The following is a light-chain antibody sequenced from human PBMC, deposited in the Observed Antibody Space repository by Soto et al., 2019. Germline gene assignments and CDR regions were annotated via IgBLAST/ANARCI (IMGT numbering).Light chain of an antibody. Sequence: QSVLTQPASVSGSPGQSITISCTGTSSDVGGYNYVPWYQQHPGKAPKLMIYDVSNRPSGVSDRFSGSKSGNTASLTISGLQAEDEADYYCCSYSRITTYVFGTGTKVTVL. CDR1: SSDVGGYNY. CDR3: CSYSRITTYV. V-gene: IGLV2-14*03. CDR2: DVS. J-gene: IGLJ1*01.